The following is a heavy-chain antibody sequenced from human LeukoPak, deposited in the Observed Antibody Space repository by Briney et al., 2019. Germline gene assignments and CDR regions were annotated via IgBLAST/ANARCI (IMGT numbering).Heavy chain of an antibody. CDR3: AGERGEEYSSGWYKTNFFDN. Sequence: SEILSLTCSVSGDSFSSVTDYWAWIRQPPGKGLGWIASGDYSGGTYYNPSLESRAAISADMSKKQISLKLTSVTGADTAVYYCAGERGEEYSSGWYKTNFFDNWGQGIRVTVSS. CDR2: GDYSGGT. D-gene: IGHD6-19*01. V-gene: IGHV4-39*07. J-gene: IGHJ4*02. CDR1: GDSFSSVTDY.